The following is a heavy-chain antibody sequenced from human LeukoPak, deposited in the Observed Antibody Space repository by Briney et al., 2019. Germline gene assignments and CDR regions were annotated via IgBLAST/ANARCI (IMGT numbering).Heavy chain of an antibody. J-gene: IGHJ4*02. Sequence: PGGSLRLSPAGSAFTFSAYAMHWVRLPPGNGLECVAVLSYDGSNKYYADFVKVRHTISRDNSQNTLFLQMNSLRAEDTALYYSATDYDSSGYYPEYWGQVTLVTVSS. CDR2: LSYDGSNK. CDR3: ATDYDSSGYYPEY. D-gene: IGHD3-22*01. CDR1: AFTFSAYA. V-gene: IGHV3-30*04.